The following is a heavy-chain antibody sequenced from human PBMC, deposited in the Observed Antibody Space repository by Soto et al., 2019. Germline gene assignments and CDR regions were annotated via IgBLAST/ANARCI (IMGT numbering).Heavy chain of an antibody. CDR2: IIPIFGTA. D-gene: IGHD5-18*01. Sequence: ASVKVSCKASGGTFSSYAISWVRQAPGQGLEWMGGIIPIFGTANYAQKFQGRVTITADKSTSTAYMELSSLRSEDTAVYYCARVSPLFHTAMVTGVFDYWGQGTLVTVSS. CDR3: ARVSPLFHTAMVTGVFDY. CDR1: GGTFSSYA. V-gene: IGHV1-69*06. J-gene: IGHJ4*02.